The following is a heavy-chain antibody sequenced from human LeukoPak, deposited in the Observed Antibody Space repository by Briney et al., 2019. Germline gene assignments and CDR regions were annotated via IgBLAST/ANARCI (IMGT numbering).Heavy chain of an antibody. CDR1: GFTFDDYA. V-gene: IGHV3-9*01. CDR2: ISWNSGSI. D-gene: IGHD3-16*01. J-gene: IGHJ4*02. Sequence: GGSLRLPCAASGFTFDDYAMHWVRQAPGKGLEWVSGISWNSGSIGYADSVKGRFTISRDNAKNSLYLQMNSLRAEDTALYYCAKALVGEQYYFDYWGQGTLVTVSS. CDR3: AKALVGEQYYFDY.